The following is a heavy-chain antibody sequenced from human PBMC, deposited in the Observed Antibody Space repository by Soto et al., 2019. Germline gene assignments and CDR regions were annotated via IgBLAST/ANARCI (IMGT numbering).Heavy chain of an antibody. CDR2: IGTSGSYT. V-gene: IGHV3-11*06. CDR1: GFIFSGYH. Sequence: QVQLVESGGGLVKPGGSLRLSCAASGFIFSGYHMSWIRQAPGKGLEWVSHIGTSGSYTNYADSVRGRFTISRDNAKTSLYLQMNSLRADDTAVYYCARGGSDFDYWGQGTLVTVSS. J-gene: IGHJ4*02. CDR3: ARGGSDFDY. D-gene: IGHD3-10*01.